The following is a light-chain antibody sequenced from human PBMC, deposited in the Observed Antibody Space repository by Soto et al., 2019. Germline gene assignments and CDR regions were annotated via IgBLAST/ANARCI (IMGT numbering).Light chain of an antibody. J-gene: IGKJ3*01. Sequence: DIQMTQSPSSLSASVGDRVTITCRASQSISKYLNWYQQKPGKAPKLLIYAASSLHSGVPSRFSGSESGTDFTLTISSLHPEYFATYYCQQSYTMPFTFGPGTKVAIK. CDR2: AAS. V-gene: IGKV1-39*01. CDR1: QSISKY. CDR3: QQSYTMPFT.